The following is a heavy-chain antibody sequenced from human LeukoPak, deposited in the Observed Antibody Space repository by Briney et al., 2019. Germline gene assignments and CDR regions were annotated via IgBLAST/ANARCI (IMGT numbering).Heavy chain of an antibody. D-gene: IGHD3-9*01. CDR3: ARWDDLFLIDF. CDR1: GFTFSSYR. J-gene: IGHJ4*02. V-gene: IGHV3-21*01. CDR2: ISTSSSSK. Sequence: GGSLRLSCAVSGFTFSSYRMSWVRQAPGKWLEWVSSISTSSSSKYYADSVKGRFTISRDNAKNSLDLQMNSLRAEDTAVYYCARWDDLFLIDFWGQGTLVTVSS.